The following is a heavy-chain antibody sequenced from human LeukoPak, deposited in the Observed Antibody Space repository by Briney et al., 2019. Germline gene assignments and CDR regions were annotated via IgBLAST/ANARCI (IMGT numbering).Heavy chain of an antibody. CDR2: IYYSGGT. D-gene: IGHD1-26*01. V-gene: IGHV4-59*01. Sequence: PSETLSLTCTVSGGPISSYYWSWIRQPPGKGLEWIGYIYYSGGTNYNPSLKSRVTISVDTSKNQFSLKLSSVTAADTAVYYCARGARGGGSFLRYWGQGTLVTVSS. CDR1: GGPISSYY. J-gene: IGHJ4*02. CDR3: ARGARGGGSFLRY.